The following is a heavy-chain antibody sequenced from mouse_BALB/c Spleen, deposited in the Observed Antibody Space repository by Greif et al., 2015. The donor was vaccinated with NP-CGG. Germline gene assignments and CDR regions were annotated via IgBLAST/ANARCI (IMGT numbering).Heavy chain of an antibody. CDR2: ISDGGSYT. Sequence: EVQGVESGGGLVKPGGSLKLSCAASGFTFSDYYMYWVRQTPEKRLEWVATISDGGSYTYYPDSVKGRFTISRDNAKNNLYLQMSRLKSEDTAMYYCASGSSFDYWGQGTTLTVSS. V-gene: IGHV5-4*02. J-gene: IGHJ2*01. CDR1: GFTFSDYY. CDR3: ASGSSFDY. D-gene: IGHD1-1*01.